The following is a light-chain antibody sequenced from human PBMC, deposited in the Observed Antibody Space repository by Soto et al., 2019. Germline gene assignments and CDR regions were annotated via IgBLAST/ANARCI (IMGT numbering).Light chain of an antibody. CDR2: AAS. V-gene: IGKV3D-20*02. CDR1: ESIDSNF. Sequence: EIVLTQSPGTLSLSPWGSAALSCRSTESIDSNFLAWYQQKPGQAPRLLIYAASSRATGIPDRFSGSGSGTDFTLFINRLEPEDFAVYYCQQGITFGQGTRLEIK. J-gene: IGKJ5*01. CDR3: QQGIT.